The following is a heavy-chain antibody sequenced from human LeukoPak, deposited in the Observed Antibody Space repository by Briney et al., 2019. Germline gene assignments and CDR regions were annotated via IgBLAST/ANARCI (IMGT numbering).Heavy chain of an antibody. J-gene: IGHJ5*02. CDR2: IYYSGST. CDR3: ASVCSSTSCYLNWFDP. V-gene: IGHV4-39*01. CDR1: GGSISSSSYY. Sequence: PSETLSLTCTVSGGSISSSSYYWGWIRQPPGKGLEWIGSIYYSGSTYYNPSLKSRVTISVDTSKNQFSLKLSSVTAADTAVYYCASVCSSTSCYLNWFDPWGQGILVTVSS. D-gene: IGHD2-2*01.